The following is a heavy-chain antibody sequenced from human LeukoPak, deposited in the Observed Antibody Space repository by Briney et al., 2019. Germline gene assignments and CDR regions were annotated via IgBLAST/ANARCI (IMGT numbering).Heavy chain of an antibody. V-gene: IGHV4-59*01. CDR1: GGSISGYY. CDR3: AGTGYSSGWYWFDY. CDR2: IYYSGST. D-gene: IGHD6-19*01. Sequence: SETLSLTCTVSGGSISGYYWSWIRQPPGKGLEWIGYIYYSGSTNYSPSLKSRVTISVDTPKNQFSLKLSSVTAADTAVYYCAGTGYSSGWYWFDYWGQGTLVTVSS. J-gene: IGHJ4*02.